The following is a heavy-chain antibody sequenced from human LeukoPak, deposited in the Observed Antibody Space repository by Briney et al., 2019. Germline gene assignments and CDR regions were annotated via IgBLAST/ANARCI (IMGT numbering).Heavy chain of an antibody. J-gene: IGHJ4*02. CDR3: TYDSRGYSFDY. CDR1: GFTFSSYA. V-gene: IGHV3-30-3*01. D-gene: IGHD3-22*01. CDR2: ISSDGSGK. Sequence: GGSLRLSCAASGFTFSSYAMHWVRQAPGKGLEWVAVISSDGSGKYYGDSVKGRFTISRDNSKNTLYLQINTLRPEDTAVYYCTYDSRGYSFDYWGQGTLVTVSS.